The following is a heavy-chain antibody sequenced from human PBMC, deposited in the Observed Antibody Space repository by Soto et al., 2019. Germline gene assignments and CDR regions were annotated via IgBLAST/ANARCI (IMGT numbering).Heavy chain of an antibody. CDR1: GGTFSSYA. CDR3: ARDPPSHYYDSSLPDFQH. Sequence: GASVKVSCKASGGTFSSYAISWVRQAPGQGLEWMGGIIPIFGTANYAQKFQGRVTITADESTSTAYMELSSLRSEDTAVYYCARDPPSHYYDSSLPDFQHWGQGTLVTVSS. V-gene: IGHV1-69*13. D-gene: IGHD3-22*01. J-gene: IGHJ1*01. CDR2: IIPIFGTA.